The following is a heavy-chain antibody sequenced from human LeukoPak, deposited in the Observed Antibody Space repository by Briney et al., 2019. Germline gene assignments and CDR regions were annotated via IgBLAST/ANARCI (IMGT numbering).Heavy chain of an antibody. CDR2: ITSDEKT. CDR3: AKYCKLSGYYLGGYDY. V-gene: IGHV3-23*01. CDR1: GFTFINYA. J-gene: IGHJ4*01. D-gene: IGHD3-22*01. Sequence: GGSLRLSCAASGFTFINYAMGWVRQAPGKGLEWVSAITSDEKTFYADSVKGRFTISRDNSKNTLHLQTNSLRAEDTAVYYCAKYCKLSGYYLGGYDYWGHGTLVTVSS.